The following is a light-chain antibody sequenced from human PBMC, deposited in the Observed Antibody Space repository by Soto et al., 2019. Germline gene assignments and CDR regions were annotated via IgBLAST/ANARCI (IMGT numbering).Light chain of an antibody. Sequence: IVMTQSLATLSVSTGERATLSCRASQSVSSNLAWYQQKPGQAPRLLIYGASTRATGVPARFSGSGSGTEFTLTISSLQSEDFAVYYCQQYNNWPRPSGQ. V-gene: IGKV3-15*01. J-gene: IGKJ5*01. CDR3: QQYNNWPRP. CDR2: GAS. CDR1: QSVSSN.